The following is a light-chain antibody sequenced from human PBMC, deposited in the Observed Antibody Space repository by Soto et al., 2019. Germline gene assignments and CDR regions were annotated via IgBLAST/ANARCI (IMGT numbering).Light chain of an antibody. Sequence: DIVMTQSPLSLPVTPGEPASISCRSSQSLLHSNGYNYLDWYLQKPGQSPQLLIYLGSNRSSGVPDRFSGSGSGTEFTLTISSLEPEDFAVYYCPQRSKWPLSFAGGTKVDNK. J-gene: IGKJ4*01. CDR1: QSLLHSNGYNY. V-gene: IGKV2-28*01. CDR3: PQRSKWPLS. CDR2: LGS.